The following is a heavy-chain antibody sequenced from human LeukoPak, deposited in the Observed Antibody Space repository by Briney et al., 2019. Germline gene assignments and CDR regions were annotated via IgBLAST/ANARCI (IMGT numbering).Heavy chain of an antibody. CDR1: GFTFSSYA. CDR3: ARSPTLGTNWFDP. J-gene: IGHJ5*02. CDR2: ISYDGSNK. V-gene: IGHV3-30-3*01. Sequence: GGSLRLSCAASGFTFSSYALRWVRQAPGKGLEWVAVISYDGSNKYYADSVKGRFTISRDNSKNTLYLQMNSLKPEDTAVYFCARSPTLGTNWFDPWGQGTLVTVSS. D-gene: IGHD1-7*01.